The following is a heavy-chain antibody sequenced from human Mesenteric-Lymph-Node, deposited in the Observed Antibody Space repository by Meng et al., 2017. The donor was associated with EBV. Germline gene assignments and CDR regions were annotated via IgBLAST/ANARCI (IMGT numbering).Heavy chain of an antibody. V-gene: IGHV1-46*01. CDR2: INPSGGST. Sequence: HVHFVQSGAEVKKPGASVKVSRKASGYTFTNFYIHWVRQAPGQGLEWMGIINPSGGSTGFAQRFQGRVTMTRDTSTNTVYMDLSSLRSEDTAVYYCARGLVVGATGDYYFDYWGQGTLVTVSS. CDR1: GYTFTNFY. J-gene: IGHJ4*02. D-gene: IGHD1-26*01. CDR3: ARGLVVGATGDYYFDY.